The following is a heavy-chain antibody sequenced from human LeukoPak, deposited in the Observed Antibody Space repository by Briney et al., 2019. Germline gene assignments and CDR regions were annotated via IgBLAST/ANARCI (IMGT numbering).Heavy chain of an antibody. Sequence: GVSLQISCQGSGYSFTNYWVGWVRPMPGKGLEWMGIIYPGDSDTRNSPSFQGLVTISADKSINTAYLQWSSLKASDTAMYYCARQYGNAFDIWGQGTMVTVSS. V-gene: IGHV5-51*01. D-gene: IGHD1-1*01. CDR2: IYPGDSDT. CDR1: GYSFTNYW. J-gene: IGHJ3*02. CDR3: ARQYGNAFDI.